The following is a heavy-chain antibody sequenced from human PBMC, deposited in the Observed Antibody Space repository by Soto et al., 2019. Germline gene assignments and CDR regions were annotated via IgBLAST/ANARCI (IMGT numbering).Heavy chain of an antibody. V-gene: IGHV2-5*02. CDR3: APRAVRCSGGTCYSPPFDS. Sequence: QITLKESGPTLVKPTQTLTLTCTFSGFSFNTTGVGVGWIRQPPGKALEWLAIIYWDDDKRYSPSLKSRLTTTXDXXKNHVVLTVTNTDPVDTATYFCAPRAVRCSGGTCYSPPFDSWGQGTLVTVSS. D-gene: IGHD2-15*01. J-gene: IGHJ4*02. CDR1: GFSFNTTGVG. CDR2: IYWDDDK.